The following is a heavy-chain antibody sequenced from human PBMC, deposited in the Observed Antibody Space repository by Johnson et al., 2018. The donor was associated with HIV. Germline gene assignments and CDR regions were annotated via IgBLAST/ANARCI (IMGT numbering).Heavy chain of an antibody. Sequence: VQLVESGGGVVQPGRSLRLSRAGSGFSFDDHGMSWVRHVPGKGLEWVSGIHWNAGTTGYVDSVKGRFTISRDNSKNTLYVQMNSLRAEDTAVYYCARDRCSSTSCIDAFDIWGQGTMVTVSS. J-gene: IGHJ3*02. CDR1: GFSFDDHG. D-gene: IGHD2-2*01. CDR3: ARDRCSSTSCIDAFDI. CDR2: IHWNAGTT. V-gene: IGHV3-20*04.